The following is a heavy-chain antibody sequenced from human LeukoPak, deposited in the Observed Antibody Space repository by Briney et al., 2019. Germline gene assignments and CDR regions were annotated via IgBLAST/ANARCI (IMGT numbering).Heavy chain of an antibody. CDR1: GYTFTGYY. CDR3: ARVSARWSIRGDAFDI. CDR2: INPNSGGT. D-gene: IGHD2-15*01. Sequence: ASVKVSCKASGYTFTGYYMHWVRQAPGQGLEWMGWINPNSGGTNYAQKFQGRVTMTRDTSISTAYMELSRLRSDDTAVYYCARVSARWSIRGDAFDIWGQGTMVTVSS. V-gene: IGHV1-2*02. J-gene: IGHJ3*02.